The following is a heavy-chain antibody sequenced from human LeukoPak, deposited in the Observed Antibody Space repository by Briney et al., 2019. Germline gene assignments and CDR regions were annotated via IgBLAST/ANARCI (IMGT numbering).Heavy chain of an antibody. CDR2: IYTSGST. V-gene: IGHV4-4*07. Sequence: SETLSLTCTVSGGSISSYYWSWIRQPAGKGLEWIGRIYTSGSTNYNPSLKSRVTMSVDTSKNKFSLKLSSVTAADTAVYYCARPELRYYDFWSGYSFDYWGQGTLVTVSS. D-gene: IGHD3-3*01. CDR3: ARPELRYYDFWSGYSFDY. CDR1: GGSISSYY. J-gene: IGHJ4*02.